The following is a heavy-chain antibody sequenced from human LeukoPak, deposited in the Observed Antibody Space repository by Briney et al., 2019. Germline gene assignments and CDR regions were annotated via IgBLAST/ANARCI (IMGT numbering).Heavy chain of an antibody. Sequence: GASVKVSCKASGYTFTGYYMHWVRQAPGQGLEWMGWINPNSGGTNYAQKFQGRVTMTRDTSISTAYMELSRLRSDDTAVYYCASDGDYCSGGSCYSDYWGQGTLVTVSS. CDR2: INPNSGGT. D-gene: IGHD2-15*01. CDR3: ASDGDYCSGGSCYSDY. J-gene: IGHJ4*02. V-gene: IGHV1-2*02. CDR1: GYTFTGYY.